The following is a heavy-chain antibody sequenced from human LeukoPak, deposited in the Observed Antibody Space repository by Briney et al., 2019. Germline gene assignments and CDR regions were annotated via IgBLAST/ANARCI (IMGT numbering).Heavy chain of an antibody. V-gene: IGHV4-34*01. CDR2: INHSGST. J-gene: IGHJ6*03. D-gene: IGHD3-10*01. Sequence: SETLSLTCAVYGGSFSGYYWSWIRQPPGKGLEWIGEINHSGSTNYNPSLKSRVTISVDTSKNQFSLKLSSVTAADTAVYYCARQRSRVLWFGELLIGLRGYMDVWGKGTTVTVSS. CDR3: ARQRSRVLWFGELLIGLRGYMDV. CDR1: GGSFSGYY.